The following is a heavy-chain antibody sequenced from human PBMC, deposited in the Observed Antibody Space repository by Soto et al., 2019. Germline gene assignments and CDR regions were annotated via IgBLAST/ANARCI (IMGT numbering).Heavy chain of an antibody. CDR2: IWYDGSNK. V-gene: IGHV3-33*01. J-gene: IGHJ3*02. CDR3: AREQIYYDVSAPPAFDI. D-gene: IGHD3-22*01. Sequence: PGGSLRLSCAASGFTFSSYGMHWVRQAPGKGLEWVAVIWYDGSNKYYADSVKGRFTISRDNSKNTLYLQMNSLRAEDTAVYYCAREQIYYDVSAPPAFDIWGQGTMVTVSS. CDR1: GFTFSSYG.